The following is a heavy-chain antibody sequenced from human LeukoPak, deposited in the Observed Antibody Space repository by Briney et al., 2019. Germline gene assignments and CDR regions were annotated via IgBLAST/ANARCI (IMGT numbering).Heavy chain of an antibody. CDR2: IISRDRTI. CDR3: ARDHRWGFDY. J-gene: IGHJ4*02. Sequence: GGSLRLSCVASGFTFSTYSINWVRQAPGKGLEWVSYIISRDRTIYYADSVKGRFTISTDNAQNSLYLQMNSLRTENTAVYYCARDHRWGFDYWGRGTLVTVSS. V-gene: IGHV3-48*01. CDR1: GFTFSTYS. D-gene: IGHD7-27*01.